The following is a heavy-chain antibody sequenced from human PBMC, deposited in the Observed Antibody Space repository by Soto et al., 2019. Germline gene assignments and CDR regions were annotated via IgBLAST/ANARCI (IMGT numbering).Heavy chain of an antibody. Sequence: HPGGSLRLSCAASGFTFGTYWMNWVRQAPGKGLEWVANINQDGSEKYYVDSVKGRFNISRDNAKNSLYLQMNSLRAEDTAVYYCASARPVYSSRGWFDPWGQGTLVTVSS. D-gene: IGHD6-13*01. CDR1: GFTFGTYW. J-gene: IGHJ5*02. V-gene: IGHV3-7*01. CDR3: ASARPVYSSRGWFDP. CDR2: INQDGSEK.